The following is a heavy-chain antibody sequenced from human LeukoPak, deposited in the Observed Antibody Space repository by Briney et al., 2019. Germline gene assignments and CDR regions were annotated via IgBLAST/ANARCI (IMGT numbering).Heavy chain of an antibody. D-gene: IGHD3-3*01. CDR2: MNLNSGDT. CDR1: GYTFTSYD. V-gene: IGHV1-8*01. CDR3: ARGLRFLEWLRQGNWFDP. Sequence: ASVKVSCKASGYTFTSYDINWVRQATGQGLEWMGWMNLNSGDTGYAQKFQGRVTMTRNTSISTAYMELSSLRSEDTAVYYCARGLRFLEWLRQGNWFDPWGQGTLVTVSS. J-gene: IGHJ5*02.